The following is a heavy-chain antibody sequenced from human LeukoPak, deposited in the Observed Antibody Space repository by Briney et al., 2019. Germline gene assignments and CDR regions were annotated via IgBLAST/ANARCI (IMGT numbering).Heavy chain of an antibody. V-gene: IGHV3-53*01. CDR1: GFTVSSNY. Sequence: GGSLRLSCAASGFTVSSNYMSWVRQAPGKGLEWVSVIYSGGSTYYADSVKGRFTISRDNSKNTLYLQMNSLRAEDTAVYYCASDNNGDLHAFDIWGQGTMVTVSS. J-gene: IGHJ3*02. D-gene: IGHD2-8*01. CDR2: IYSGGST. CDR3: ASDNNGDLHAFDI.